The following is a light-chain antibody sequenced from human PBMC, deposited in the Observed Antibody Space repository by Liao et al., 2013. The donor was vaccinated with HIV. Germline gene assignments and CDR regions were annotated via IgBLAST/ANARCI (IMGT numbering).Light chain of an antibody. CDR2: YDT. Sequence: SYVLTQPPSVSVAPGKTARITCGGNNIGRKSVHWYQHKPGQAPVLVIYYDTDRPSGIPERFSGSNSGNTATLTISRVEAGDEADYYCQVWDNSGDHVVFGGGTKLTVL. CDR1: NIGRKS. V-gene: IGLV3-21*04. J-gene: IGLJ2*01. CDR3: QVWDNSGDHVV.